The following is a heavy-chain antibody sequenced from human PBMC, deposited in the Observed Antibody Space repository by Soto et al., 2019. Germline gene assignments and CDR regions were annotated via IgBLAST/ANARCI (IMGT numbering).Heavy chain of an antibody. J-gene: IGHJ4*01. Sequence: LPWTVSWGSIRDLFFSRIRQPPGKGLEWIGYGLRHEFVGTNPSLTNRVTISVDMSKRQFSLRLNSVTAADTAVYYCVAGPDHAKSAYWGQGTLVTVSS. CDR3: VAGPDHAKSAY. V-gene: IGHV4-59*11. CDR1: WGSIRDLF. CDR2: GLRHEFV.